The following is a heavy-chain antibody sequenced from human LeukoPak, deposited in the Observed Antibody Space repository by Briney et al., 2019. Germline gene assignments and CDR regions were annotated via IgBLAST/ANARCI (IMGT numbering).Heavy chain of an antibody. D-gene: IGHD3-3*01. Sequence: PSQTLSLTCTVSGGSISSGGYYWSWIRQHPGKGLEWIGYIYYSGSAYYNPSLKSRVTISVDTSKNQFSLKLSSVTAADTAVYYCARGAKRPQYYDFWSGYYDSAFDIWGQGTMVTVSS. CDR3: ARGAKRPQYYDFWSGYYDSAFDI. CDR1: GGSISSGGYY. V-gene: IGHV4-31*03. J-gene: IGHJ3*02. CDR2: IYYSGSA.